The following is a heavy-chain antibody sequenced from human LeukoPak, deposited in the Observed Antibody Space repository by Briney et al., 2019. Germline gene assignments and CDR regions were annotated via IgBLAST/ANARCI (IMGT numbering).Heavy chain of an antibody. D-gene: IGHD1-14*01. J-gene: IGHJ4*02. CDR3: AKDRSGTNSDFDY. CDR1: GFSFSSYA. V-gene: IGHV3-23*01. Sequence: PGGSLRLSCAASGFSFSSYAMTWVRQAPGKGLEWVSAISASGGTTYYVDSVKGRFTISRDNAKNTLYLQMNSLRAEDTAVYYCAKDRSGTNSDFDYWVQGTLVSVSS. CDR2: ISASGGTT.